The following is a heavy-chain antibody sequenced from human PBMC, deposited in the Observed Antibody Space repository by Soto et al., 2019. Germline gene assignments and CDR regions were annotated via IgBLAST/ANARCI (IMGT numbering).Heavy chain of an antibody. Sequence: SETLSLTCAVSGGSVSSTNWWSWVRQSPGKGLEWIGDIYHIGSTNYNPSLRGRVTISVDTSKNQFSLKLSSVTAADTAVYYCARVTGRYYYGMDVWGQGTTVTVSS. J-gene: IGHJ6*02. V-gene: IGHV4-4*02. CDR3: ARVTGRYYYGMDV. CDR2: IYHIGST. CDR1: GGSVSSTNW.